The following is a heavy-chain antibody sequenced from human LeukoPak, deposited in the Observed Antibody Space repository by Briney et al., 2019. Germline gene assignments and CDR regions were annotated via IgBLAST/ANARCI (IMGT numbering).Heavy chain of an antibody. J-gene: IGHJ6*04. D-gene: IGHD3-10*02. CDR3: AELGITMIGGV. Sequence: GGSLRLSCAAPGFTFSNSAMSWVRQAPGKGLEWVSAISGGGGSTYYADSVKGRFTISRDNSKNTLYLQMNSLRAEDTAVYYCAELGITMIGGVWGKGTTVTISS. CDR2: ISGGGGST. V-gene: IGHV3-23*01. CDR1: GFTFSNSA.